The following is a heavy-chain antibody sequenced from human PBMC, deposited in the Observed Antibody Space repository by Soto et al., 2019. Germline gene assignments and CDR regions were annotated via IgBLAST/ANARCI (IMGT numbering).Heavy chain of an antibody. CDR2: IHSSGDT. V-gene: IGHV4-59*01. J-gene: IGHJ4*02. D-gene: IGHD6-19*01. Sequence: WTWIRQPPGKGLEWIGYIHSSGDTSYNPSLKSRLTISLDTSKKQFSLRLTSVTAADTAVYYCVRVSDWYRDMFWGQGTLVTVSS. CDR3: VRVSDWYRDMF.